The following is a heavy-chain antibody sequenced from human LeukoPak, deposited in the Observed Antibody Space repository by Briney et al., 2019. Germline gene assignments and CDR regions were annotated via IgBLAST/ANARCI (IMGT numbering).Heavy chain of an antibody. CDR1: GYSITSGYY. J-gene: IGHJ4*02. V-gene: IGHV4-38-2*01. CDR3: ARLYLRDHCSSTSCYGLYFDY. Sequence: PETLSLTCAVSGYSITSGYYWGWIRQPPGKGLEWIGSIYHSGSTYYNPSLKTRVTISVDTSKNQFSLKLSSVTAADTAVYYCARLYLRDHCSSTSCYGLYFDYWGQGTLVTVSS. CDR2: IYHSGST. D-gene: IGHD2-2*01.